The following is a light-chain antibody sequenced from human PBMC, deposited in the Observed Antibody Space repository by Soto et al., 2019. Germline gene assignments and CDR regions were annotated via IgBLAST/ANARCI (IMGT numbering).Light chain of an antibody. V-gene: IGKV1-5*03. J-gene: IGKJ1*01. CDR2: KAS. CDR3: QQYNSYSWT. CDR1: QSISSG. Sequence: DIQMTQSPSTLSASVGDRVTITCRASQSISSGLAWYRQKPGKAPNLLIYKASNLESGVPSRFSGSGSGTEFTLTISSLQPDDFATYYCQQYNSYSWTFGQGTKVEIK.